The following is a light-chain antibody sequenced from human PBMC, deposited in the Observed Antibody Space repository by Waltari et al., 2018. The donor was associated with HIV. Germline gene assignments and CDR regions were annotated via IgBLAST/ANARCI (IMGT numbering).Light chain of an antibody. CDR2: GNS. CDR1: SSNIGAGCD. V-gene: IGLV1-40*01. J-gene: IGLJ3*02. Sequence: QSVLTQPPSVSGAPGQRVTISCTGSSSNIGAGCDVHWYQQLPGTAPNLLIYGNSNRPSGVPDRFSGSKSGTSASLAITGLQAEDEADYYCQSYDSSLSAWVFGGGTRLTVL. CDR3: QSYDSSLSAWV.